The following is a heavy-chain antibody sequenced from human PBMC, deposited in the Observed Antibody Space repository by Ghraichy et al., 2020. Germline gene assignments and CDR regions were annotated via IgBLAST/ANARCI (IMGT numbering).Heavy chain of an antibody. J-gene: IGHJ4*02. D-gene: IGHD3-10*01. V-gene: IGHV4-30-2*01. CDR2: VYYDGST. CDR1: GGAISSSAYS. CDR3: ARALTYIGFDY. Sequence: SETLSLTCAVSGGAISSSAYSWTWVRQPPEKGLEWIAYVYYDGSTYYNPSLKSRVTISLDNSKNQFSLELTSVTASDTAGYYCARALTYIGFDYWGQVTLVTVSS.